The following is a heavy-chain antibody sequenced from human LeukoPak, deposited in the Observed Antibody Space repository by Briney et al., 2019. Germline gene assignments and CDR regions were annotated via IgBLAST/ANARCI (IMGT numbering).Heavy chain of an antibody. Sequence: GGSLRLSCAASGFTFSDYAMSWVRQALGKGLKWVSVISGSGGSTYNVDPVKGRFTISRDNPKNTLYLQMNSLRAEDTAVYYCAKSVESAVTTNPYFDYWGQGILVTVSS. J-gene: IGHJ4*02. CDR2: ISGSGGST. D-gene: IGHD4-17*01. CDR3: AKSVESAVTTNPYFDY. CDR1: GFTFSDYA. V-gene: IGHV3-23*01.